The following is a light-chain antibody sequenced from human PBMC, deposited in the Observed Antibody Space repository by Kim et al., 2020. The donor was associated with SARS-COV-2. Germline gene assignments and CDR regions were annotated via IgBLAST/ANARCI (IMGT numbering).Light chain of an antibody. J-gene: IGLJ2*01. CDR3: QAWDSSVV. CDR1: KLGATY. Sequence: SYELTQPPSVSVSPGQTASITCSGDKLGATYACWYQQKPGQSPVLVIYQDSKRPSGIPERFSGSNSGNTATLTISGTQAMDGADYYCQAWDSSVVFGGGT. CDR2: QDS. V-gene: IGLV3-1*01.